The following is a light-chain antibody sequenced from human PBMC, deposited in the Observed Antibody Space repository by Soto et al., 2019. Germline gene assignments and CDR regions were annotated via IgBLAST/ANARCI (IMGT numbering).Light chain of an antibody. CDR1: QSVSSY. V-gene: IGKV3-15*01. J-gene: IGKJ1*01. Sequence: EIALTQSPDTLCLFPGERATISCLASQSVSSYLAWYQQRPGQAPRLLIYDTSTRAAGIAARFSGSGSGTEFTLTISSLQSEDFAVYYCQQYVHWPPGTFGQGTKVDI. CDR2: DTS. CDR3: QQYVHWPPGT.